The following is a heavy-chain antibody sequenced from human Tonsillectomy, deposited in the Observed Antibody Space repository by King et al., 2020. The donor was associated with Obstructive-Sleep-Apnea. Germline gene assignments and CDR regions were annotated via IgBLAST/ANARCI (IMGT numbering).Heavy chain of an antibody. CDR1: GFTFDDYA. CDR2: ISWNSGRI. V-gene: IGHV3-9*01. J-gene: IGHJ4*02. Sequence: VQLVESGGGLVHPGRSLRLSCAASGFTFDDYAMHWVRQAPGKGLEWVSGISWNSGRIGYADSVKGRFTISRDNAKNSLYLQMKSLRVEDTALYYCAKDMSSGWYGPIDYWGQGTLVSVSS. D-gene: IGHD6-19*01. CDR3: AKDMSSGWYGPIDY.